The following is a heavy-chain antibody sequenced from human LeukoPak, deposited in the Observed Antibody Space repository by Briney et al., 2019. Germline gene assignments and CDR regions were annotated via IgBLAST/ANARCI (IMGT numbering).Heavy chain of an antibody. Sequence: KASETLSLTCAVYGGSFSGYYWSWIRQPPGKGLEWIGKINHSGSTNHNPSLKSRVTISVDTSKNQFSLKLSSVTAADTAVYYCARGRHSVPAAIRYWGQGTLVTVSS. J-gene: IGHJ4*02. CDR1: GGSFSGYY. CDR3: ARGRHSVPAAIRY. D-gene: IGHD2-2*01. V-gene: IGHV4-34*01. CDR2: INHSGST.